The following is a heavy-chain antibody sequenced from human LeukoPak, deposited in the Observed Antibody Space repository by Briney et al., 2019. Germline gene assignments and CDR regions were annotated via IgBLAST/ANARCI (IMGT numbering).Heavy chain of an antibody. V-gene: IGHV5-51*01. CDR3: ARQTKPYYYYYGMDV. J-gene: IGHJ6*04. CDR2: IYPGDSDT. Sequence: GESLKISCKGSGYSFTSYWIGWVRQMPGKGLEWMGIIYPGDSDTRYSPSFQGQVTISADKSISTAYLQWSSLKASDTAMYYCARQTKPYYYYYGMDVWGRGTTVTVSS. CDR1: GYSFTSYW. D-gene: IGHD1-14*01.